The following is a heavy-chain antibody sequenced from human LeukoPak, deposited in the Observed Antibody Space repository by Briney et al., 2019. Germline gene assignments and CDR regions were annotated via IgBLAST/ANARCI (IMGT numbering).Heavy chain of an antibody. CDR1: GGSFSGYY. J-gene: IGHJ4*02. Sequence: SETLSLTCAVYGGSFSGYYWSWIREPPGKGLEWIGEINHSGSTNYNPSLKSRVTISVDTSKNQFSLKLSSVTAADTAVYYCARGWDGYYNPWFDYWGQGTLVTVSS. V-gene: IGHV4-34*01. D-gene: IGHD3-9*01. CDR2: INHSGST. CDR3: ARGWDGYYNPWFDY.